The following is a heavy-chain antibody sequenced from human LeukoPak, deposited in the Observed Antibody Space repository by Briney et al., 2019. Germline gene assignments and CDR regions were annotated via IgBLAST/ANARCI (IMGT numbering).Heavy chain of an antibody. J-gene: IGHJ3*02. D-gene: IGHD5-18*01. V-gene: IGHV3-23*01. CDR3: AKDLARYSYGLVDI. CDR1: GFTFSSYG. Sequence: PGGSLRLSFAASGFTFSSYGMSWVRQAPGKGLEWVSAISGSGGSTYYADSVKGRFTISRDNSKNTLYLQMNSLRAEDTAVYYCAKDLARYSYGLVDIWGQGTMVTVSS. CDR2: ISGSGGST.